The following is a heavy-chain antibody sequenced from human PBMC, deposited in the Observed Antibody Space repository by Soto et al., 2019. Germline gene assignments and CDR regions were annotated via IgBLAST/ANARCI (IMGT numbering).Heavy chain of an antibody. Sequence: SSGNRSCKASGGAGSSETISWVGHAPGQGREWMGRIIPILVIANYAQRFQGRVTITAHKSTSTAYVALSSLRSEDTAVYYCATSITQPDGFDIWGQGTLVTVSS. J-gene: IGHJ3*02. CDR2: IIPILVIA. D-gene: IGHD3-10*01. V-gene: IGHV1-69*02. CDR1: GGAGSSET. CDR3: ATSITQPDGFDI.